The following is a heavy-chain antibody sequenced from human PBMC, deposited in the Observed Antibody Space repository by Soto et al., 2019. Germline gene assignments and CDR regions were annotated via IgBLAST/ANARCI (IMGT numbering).Heavy chain of an antibody. CDR1: GFSLSADGVG. CDR3: AHAYGGTSWPNDVFDV. J-gene: IGHJ3*01. Sequence: QITLKESGPPLVKPTQTLTLTCTFSGFSLSADGVGVGWIRQPPGKALEWLALIYWDDDQRYSPSLKTRLTIPKDTSKNQVVLTMTNMDPVDTATYYCAHAYGGTSWPNDVFDVWGQGTVVTVSS. D-gene: IGHD2-2*01. V-gene: IGHV2-5*02. CDR2: IYWDDDQ.